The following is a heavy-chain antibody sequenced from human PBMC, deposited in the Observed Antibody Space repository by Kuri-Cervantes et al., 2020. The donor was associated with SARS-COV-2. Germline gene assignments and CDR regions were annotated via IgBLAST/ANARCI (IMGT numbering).Heavy chain of an antibody. J-gene: IGHJ5*02. CDR3: ARGHTSSSWDNWFDP. V-gene: IGHV1-18*01. D-gene: IGHD6-13*01. CDR2: ISAYNGNT. Sequence: ASVKVSCKASGYTFTSYGISWLRQAPGQGLEWMGWISAYNGNTNYAQKLQGRVTMTTDTSTSTAYMELRSLRSDDTAVYYCARGHTSSSWDNWFDPWGQGTLVTVSS. CDR1: GYTFTSYG.